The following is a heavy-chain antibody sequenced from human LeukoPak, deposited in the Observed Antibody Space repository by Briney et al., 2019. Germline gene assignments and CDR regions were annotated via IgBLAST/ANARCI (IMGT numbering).Heavy chain of an antibody. CDR1: GYTFTSYA. D-gene: IGHD6-13*01. CDR2: INAGNGNT. V-gene: IGHV1-3*01. Sequence: ASVKVSCKASGYTFTSYAMHWVRQAPGQRLEWMGWINAGNGNTKYSQKFQGRVTITRDTSASTAYVELSSLRSEDTAVYYCARGKRAAAAGTGTYYYYGMDVWGKGTTVTVSS. CDR3: ARGKRAAAAGTGTYYYYGMDV. J-gene: IGHJ6*04.